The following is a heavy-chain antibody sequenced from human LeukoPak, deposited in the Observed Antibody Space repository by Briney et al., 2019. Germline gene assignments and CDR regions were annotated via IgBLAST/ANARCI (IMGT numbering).Heavy chain of an antibody. V-gene: IGHV1-69*06. Sequence: SVTVSCKASGGTFSSYAISWVRQAPGQGLEWMGGIIPIFGTANYAQKFQGRVTITADKSTSTAYMELSSLRSEDTAVYYCARDPPYCSGGSSYTPYFDYWGQGALVTVSS. J-gene: IGHJ4*02. CDR3: ARDPPYCSGGSSYTPYFDY. D-gene: IGHD2-15*01. CDR1: GGTFSSYA. CDR2: IIPIFGTA.